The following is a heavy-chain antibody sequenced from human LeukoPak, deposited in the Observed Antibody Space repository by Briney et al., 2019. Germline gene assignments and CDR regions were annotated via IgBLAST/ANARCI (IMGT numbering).Heavy chain of an antibody. CDR2: IYYIGST. V-gene: IGHV4-59*01. D-gene: IGHD4-17*01. J-gene: IGHJ4*02. CDR1: GGSTNTYY. CDR3: ASKSSDHGELRFDY. Sequence: SETLSLTCTISGGSTNTYYWSWIRQPPGKGLEWIGYIYYIGSTNYSPSLKSRATISVDTSKNQLSLKLSSVTAADPAVYYCASKSSDHGELRFDYWGQGALVTVSS.